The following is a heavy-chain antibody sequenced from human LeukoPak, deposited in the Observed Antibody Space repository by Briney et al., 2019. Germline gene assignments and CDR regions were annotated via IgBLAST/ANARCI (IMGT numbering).Heavy chain of an antibody. D-gene: IGHD2-15*01. Sequence: PGGSLRLSCAASGFTFSSYAMHWVRQAPGKGLEYVSAISSNGGSTYYANSVKGRFTISRDNSKNTLYLQMGSLRAEDMAVYYCARDFTCRGSTTYGMDVWGQGTTVTVSS. J-gene: IGHJ6*02. CDR1: GFTFSSYA. V-gene: IGHV3-64*01. CDR2: ISSNGGST. CDR3: ARDFTCRGSTTYGMDV.